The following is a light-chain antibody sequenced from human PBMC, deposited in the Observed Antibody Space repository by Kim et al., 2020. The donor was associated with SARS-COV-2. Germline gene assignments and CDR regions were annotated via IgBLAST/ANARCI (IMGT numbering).Light chain of an antibody. CDR3: QQRGTWPPALT. J-gene: IGKJ4*01. Sequence: PGESATLYFRASHNVDINLAWYQQTPGQPPRLLIYDAAIRAAGIPDRFSGSGSGTDFTLTIGSLAPEDFAVYYCQQRGTWPPALTFGGGTKVDIK. CDR2: DAA. CDR1: HNVDIN. V-gene: IGKV3-11*01.